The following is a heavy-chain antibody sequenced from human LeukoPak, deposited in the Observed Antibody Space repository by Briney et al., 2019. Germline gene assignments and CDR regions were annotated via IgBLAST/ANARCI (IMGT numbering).Heavy chain of an antibody. CDR1: GYTFTGYY. V-gene: IGHV1-2*02. J-gene: IGHJ4*02. CDR2: INPNSGGT. D-gene: IGHD3-22*01. Sequence: ASVKVSCKASGYTFTGYYMHWVRQAPGQGLEWMGWINPNSGGTNYAQKFQGRVTMTRDMSTSTVYMELSSLRSEDTAVYYCAILYDSSGHRVDYWGQGTLVAVSS. CDR3: AILYDSSGHRVDY.